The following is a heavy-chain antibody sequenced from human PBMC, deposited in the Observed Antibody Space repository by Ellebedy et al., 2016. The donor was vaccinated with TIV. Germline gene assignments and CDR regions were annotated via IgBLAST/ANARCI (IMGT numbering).Heavy chain of an antibody. CDR3: AKDGMGGTEY. V-gene: IGHV3-43D*03. CDR2: IIWDAYDT. J-gene: IGHJ4*02. Sequence: PGGSLRLSCAASGFKFEDYAMHWVRQVPGKSLEWLSLIIWDAYDTYYADSVKGRFTTSRDNRKNSLFLQMNSLRLEDTAVYYCAKDGMGGTEYWGQGTLVTVTS. CDR1: GFKFEDYA. D-gene: IGHD3-16*01.